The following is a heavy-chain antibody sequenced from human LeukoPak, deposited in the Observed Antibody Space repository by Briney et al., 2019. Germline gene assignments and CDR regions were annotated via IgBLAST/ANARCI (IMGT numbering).Heavy chain of an antibody. CDR3: ARDEGGNGFDP. Sequence: RASVRVSCKASGYTFTSCYMHWVRQAPGQGLEWMGIINPSGGSTSYAQKFQGRVTMTRDTSTSTVYMELSSLRSEDTAVYYCARDEGGNGFDPWGQGTLVTVSS. CDR1: GYTFTSCY. CDR2: INPSGGST. V-gene: IGHV1-46*01. J-gene: IGHJ5*02.